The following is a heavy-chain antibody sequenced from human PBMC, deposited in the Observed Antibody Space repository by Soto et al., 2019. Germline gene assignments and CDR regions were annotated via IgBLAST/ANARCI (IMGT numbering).Heavy chain of an antibody. Sequence: QVQLVESGGGVVQPGRSLRLSCAASGFTFSSYGMHWVRQAPGKGLEWVAVISYDGSNKYYADSVKGRFTISRDNSKNTLYRQRDSRRAEDTAVYYCAKDSAPGYCRGGSGYAVTNYFDDWGQGTLGTVAA. V-gene: IGHV3-30*18. J-gene: IGHJ4*02. CDR1: GFTFSSYG. CDR2: ISYDGSNK. CDR3: AKDSAPGYCRGGSGYAVTNYFDD. D-gene: IGHD2-15*01.